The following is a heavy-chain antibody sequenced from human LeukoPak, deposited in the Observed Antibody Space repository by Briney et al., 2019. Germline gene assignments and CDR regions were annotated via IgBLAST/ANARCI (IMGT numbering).Heavy chain of an antibody. D-gene: IGHD3-10*01. CDR1: GYTFTSYG. Sequence: GASVKVSCKASGYTFTSYGISWVRQAPGQGLEWMGWISAYNGNTKYSQKFQGRVTITRDTSASTAYMELSSLRSEDTAVYYCARAHITMVRGVKPGLNWFDPWGQGTLVTVSS. V-gene: IGHV1-18*01. CDR2: ISAYNGNT. CDR3: ARAHITMVRGVKPGLNWFDP. J-gene: IGHJ5*02.